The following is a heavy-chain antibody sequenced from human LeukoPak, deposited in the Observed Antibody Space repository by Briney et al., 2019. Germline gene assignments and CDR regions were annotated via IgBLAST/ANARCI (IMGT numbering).Heavy chain of an antibody. J-gene: IGHJ4*02. CDR3: ARHDVRAAAGTFDH. D-gene: IGHD6-13*01. CDR1: GGSISSYY. CDR2: IYYSGST. Sequence: SETLSLTCTVSGGSISSYYWSWIRQPPGKGLEWIGYIYYSGSTNYNPSLKSRVTISVDTSKNQFSLKLSSVTAADTAVYYCARHDVRAAAGTFDHWGQGTLVTVSS. V-gene: IGHV4-59*08.